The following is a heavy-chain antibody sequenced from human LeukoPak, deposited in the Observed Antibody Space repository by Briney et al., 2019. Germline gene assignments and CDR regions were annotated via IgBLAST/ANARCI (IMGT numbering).Heavy chain of an antibody. CDR2: INHSGST. CDR3: ARDGYSYGYEDY. J-gene: IGHJ4*02. D-gene: IGHD5-18*01. V-gene: IGHV4-34*01. Sequence: PSETLSLTCTVSGGSISSYYWSWIRQPPGKGLEWIGEINHSGSTNYNPSLKSRVTISVDTSKNQFSLKLSSVTAADTAVYYCARDGYSYGYEDYWGQGTLVTVSS. CDR1: GGSISSYY.